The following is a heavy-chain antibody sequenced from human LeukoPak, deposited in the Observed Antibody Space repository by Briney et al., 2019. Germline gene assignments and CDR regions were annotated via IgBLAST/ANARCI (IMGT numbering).Heavy chain of an antibody. J-gene: IGHJ2*01. CDR1: GFTFNTYW. D-gene: IGHD3-22*01. Sequence: GGSLRLSCAASGFTFNTYWMSWVRQAPGKGLEWVANIKQDGGEKYYVDSAKGRFTISKDNTKNSLYLQMNSLRAEDTAVYYCARAPLWQNYDRSGYPYWYFDLWGRGTLVTVSS. CDR3: ARAPLWQNYDRSGYPYWYFDL. CDR2: IKQDGGEK. V-gene: IGHV3-7*01.